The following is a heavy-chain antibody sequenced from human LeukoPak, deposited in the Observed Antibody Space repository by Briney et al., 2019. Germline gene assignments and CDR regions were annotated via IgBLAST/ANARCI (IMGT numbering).Heavy chain of an antibody. D-gene: IGHD5-18*01. CDR2: INHSGST. V-gene: IGHV4-34*01. Sequence: SETLSLTCAVYGGSFSGYYWSWIRQPPGKGLEWIGEINHSGSTNYNPSLKSRVTISVDTSKNQFSLKLSSVTAADTAVYYCARPGGYSYGYGWFDPWGQGTLVTVSS. CDR1: GGSFSGYY. CDR3: ARPGGYSYGYGWFDP. J-gene: IGHJ5*02.